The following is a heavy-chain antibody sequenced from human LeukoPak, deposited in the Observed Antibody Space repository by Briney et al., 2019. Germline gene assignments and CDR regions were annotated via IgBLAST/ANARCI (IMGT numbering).Heavy chain of an antibody. D-gene: IGHD3-22*01. CDR2: IWYDGSNK. J-gene: IGHJ2*01. Sequence: GGSWRLSCAASGFTFSSYGMHWVGQAPGKGLEWVAVIWYDGSNKDYADSVNGRFTISKDNSKNTLYLQMNSLRAEDTAVYYCARDGFTMIVVGWYFDFWGRGTLVTVSS. V-gene: IGHV3-33*01. CDR1: GFTFSSYG. CDR3: ARDGFTMIVVGWYFDF.